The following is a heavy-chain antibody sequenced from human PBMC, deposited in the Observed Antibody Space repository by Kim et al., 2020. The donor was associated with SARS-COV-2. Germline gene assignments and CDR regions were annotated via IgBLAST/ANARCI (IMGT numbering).Heavy chain of an antibody. CDR1: GGSISSSNYY. CDR3: AKQRGYNYERGWFDP. CDR2: IYYGGST. D-gene: IGHD5-18*01. V-gene: IGHV4-39*01. Sequence: SETLSLTCTVSGGSISSSNYYWGWIRQPPGKGLEWIGSIYYGGSTYYKPSLKSRVTISVDTSKNQFSLKLSSVTAADTAVYYCAKQRGYNYERGWFDPWGQGTLVTVSS. J-gene: IGHJ5*02.